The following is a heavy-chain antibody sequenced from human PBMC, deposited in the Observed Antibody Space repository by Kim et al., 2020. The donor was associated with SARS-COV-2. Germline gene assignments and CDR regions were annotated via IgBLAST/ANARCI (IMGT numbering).Heavy chain of an antibody. D-gene: IGHD2-2*01. CDR3: ARVGIVPAAIAVDY. CDR1: GGSISSGDYK. V-gene: IGHV4-30-4*01. J-gene: IGHJ4*02. CDR2: IFYSGST. Sequence: SETLSLTCTVSGGSISSGDYKWSWIRQSPGKGLEWIGFIFYSGSTDYNPSLRRRVTISIDTSKNQFSLKLSSVTAADTAVYFCARVGIVPAAIAVDYWGQGTLVTVSS.